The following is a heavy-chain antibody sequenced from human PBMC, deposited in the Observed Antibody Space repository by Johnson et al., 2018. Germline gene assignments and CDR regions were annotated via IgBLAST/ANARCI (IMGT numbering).Heavy chain of an antibody. CDR3: AKTLIRMRSETAGGFDV. Sequence: VQSGRSLRLXCAASGFNFDYYTMHWVRQVPGKGLEWVSRISWHSTSIGSADSVRGRFTISRANAKNSLLLHMNSLGARDRALYYWAKTLIRMRSETAGGFDVWGEGTMVTVSS. D-gene: IGHD1-26*01. CDR1: GFNFDYYT. J-gene: IGHJ3*01. V-gene: IGHV3-9*01. CDR2: ISWHSTSI.